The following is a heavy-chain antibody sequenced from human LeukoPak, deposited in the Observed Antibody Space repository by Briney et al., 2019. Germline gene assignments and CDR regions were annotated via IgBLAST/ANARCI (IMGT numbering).Heavy chain of an antibody. CDR1: GYTFTSYG. D-gene: IGHD3-10*01. CDR3: ARDYYGSGSSYYYYGTDV. V-gene: IGHV1-18*01. J-gene: IGHJ6*02. Sequence: ASVKVSCKASGYTFTSYGISWVRQAPGQGLEWMGWISAYNGNTNYAQKLQSRVTMTTDTSTSTVYMELSSLRSEDTAVYYCARDYYGSGSSYYYYGTDVWGQGTTVTVSS. CDR2: ISAYNGNT.